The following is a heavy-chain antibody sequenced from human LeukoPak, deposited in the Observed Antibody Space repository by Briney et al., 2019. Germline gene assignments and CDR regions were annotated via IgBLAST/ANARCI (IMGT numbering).Heavy chain of an antibody. CDR1: GFTFSSYW. V-gene: IGHV3-74*01. CDR2: INTGGSDT. D-gene: IGHD2-8*02. CDR3: ARDTGGWKFDP. J-gene: IGHJ5*02. Sequence: PGGSLRLSCAASGFTFSSYWMHWVRQAPGKGLVWVSRINTGGSDTTYADSVKGRFTISRDNAKNTLYLQMHSLRAEDTAVYYCARDTGGWKFDPWGQGTLVTVSS.